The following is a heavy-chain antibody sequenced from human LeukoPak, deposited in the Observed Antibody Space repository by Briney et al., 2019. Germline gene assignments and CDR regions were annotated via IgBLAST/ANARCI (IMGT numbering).Heavy chain of an antibody. J-gene: IGHJ5*02. CDR3: ARDNGSSWYNWFDP. CDR1: GGTFSSYA. CDR2: IIPIFGTA. D-gene: IGHD6-13*01. Sequence: GSSVTVSCKASGGTFSSYATSWVRQAPGQGLEWMGGIIPIFGTANYAQKFQGRVTITTDESTSTAYMELSSLRSEDTAVYYCARDNGSSWYNWFDPWGQGTLVTVSS. V-gene: IGHV1-69*05.